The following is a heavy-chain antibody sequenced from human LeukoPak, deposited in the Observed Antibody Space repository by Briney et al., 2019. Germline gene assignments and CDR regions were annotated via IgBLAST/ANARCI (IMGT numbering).Heavy chain of an antibody. V-gene: IGHV4-31*03. J-gene: IGHJ6*02. Sequence: SETLSLTCTVSGGSISSGGYYWSWIRQHPGKGLEWTGYIYYSGSTYYNPSLKSRVTISVDTSKNQFSLKLSSVTAADTAVYYCARDNRYQLHNYGMDVWGQGTTVTVSS. CDR3: ARDNRYQLHNYGMDV. CDR1: GGSISSGGYY. D-gene: IGHD1-14*01. CDR2: IYYSGST.